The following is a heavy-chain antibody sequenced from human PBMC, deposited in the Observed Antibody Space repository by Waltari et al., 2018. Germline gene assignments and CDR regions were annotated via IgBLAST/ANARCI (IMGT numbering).Heavy chain of an antibody. CDR2: IYYSGMT. D-gene: IGHD3-22*01. V-gene: IGHV4-39*01. CDR3: ARHFTPSSDDSSGYPDY. CDR1: GVSISSGSYY. J-gene: IGHJ4*02. Sequence: QLQLQESGPGLAQPSETLSLSCTVSGVSISSGSYYWGWIRQPPGKGLEWIGSIYYSGMTFYNPSLRSRVTISVDTSTNQFSLKLNSVTAADTAVYYCARHFTPSSDDSSGYPDYWGQGTLVTVSS.